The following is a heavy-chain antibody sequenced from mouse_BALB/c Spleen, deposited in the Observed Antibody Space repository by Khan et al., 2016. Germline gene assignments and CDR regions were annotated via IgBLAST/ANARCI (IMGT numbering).Heavy chain of an antibody. CDR3: AISPSYYYGRTYAMDY. CDR2: ISYSGST. Sequence: EVQLQESGPGLVKPSQSLSLTCTVTGYSITSDYAWNWIRQFPGNKLEWMGYISYSGSTSYNPSLKSRISITRAPSKNQFFLQLNSVTTEDTATYYCAISPSYYYGRTYAMDYWGQGTSVTVSS. CDR1: GYSITSDYA. J-gene: IGHJ4*01. D-gene: IGHD1-1*01. V-gene: IGHV3-2*02.